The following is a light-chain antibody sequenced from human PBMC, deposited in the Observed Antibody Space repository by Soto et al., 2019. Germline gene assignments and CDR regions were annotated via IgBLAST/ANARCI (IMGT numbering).Light chain of an antibody. CDR3: QQYKNWPL. CDR2: GAS. Sequence: VMTQSPATLSVAPGERVTLSCRTSHSVNSHVAWYQQKPGQAPRLLLYGASTRATGIPVRFSGSGFGTESTLTISSLQSEDFAVYYCQQYKNWPLFGQGTRLEIK. J-gene: IGKJ5*01. CDR1: HSVNSH. V-gene: IGKV3-15*01.